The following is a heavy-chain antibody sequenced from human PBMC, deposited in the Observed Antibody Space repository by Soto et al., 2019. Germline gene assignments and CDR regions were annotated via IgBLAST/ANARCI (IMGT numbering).Heavy chain of an antibody. CDR1: GGSISSSTSF. J-gene: IGHJ1*01. CDR2: IDYSGTT. Sequence: QLQLPESGPGLVKASETLSLTCTVSGGSISSSTSFWGWIRMPPGKVLEWIGGIDYSGTTYYNTSLMIRVTRPEDTLKTQLALSLASVTAAHTAVYNWGRHGANSGSYFEYLQNWGQGTLVTVSS. D-gene: IGHD1-26*01. V-gene: IGHV4-39*01. CDR3: GRHGANSGSYFEYLQN.